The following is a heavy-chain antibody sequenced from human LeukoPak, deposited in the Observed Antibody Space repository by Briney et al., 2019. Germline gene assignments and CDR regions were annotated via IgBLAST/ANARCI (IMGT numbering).Heavy chain of an antibody. CDR1: GGSISSSSYY. CDR2: IYYSGST. CDR3: ARVPAARWYFDL. V-gene: IGHV4-39*07. Sequence: SETLSLTCTVSGGSISSSSYYWGWIRQPPGKGLEWIGSIYYSGSTYYNPSLKSRVTISVDTSKNQFSLKLSSVTAADTAVYYCARVPAARWYFDLWGRGTLVTVSS. J-gene: IGHJ2*01. D-gene: IGHD6-25*01.